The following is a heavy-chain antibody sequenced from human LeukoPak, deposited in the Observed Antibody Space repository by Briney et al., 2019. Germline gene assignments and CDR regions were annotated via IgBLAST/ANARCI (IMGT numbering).Heavy chain of an antibody. D-gene: IGHD2-15*01. J-gene: IGHJ3*02. CDR2: FDPEDGET. V-gene: IGHV1-24*01. Sequence: ASVKVSCKVSGYTLTEFSMHWVRQAPGKGLEWMGGFDPEDGETIYAQKFQGRVTMTEDTSTDTAYMELSSLRSEDTAVYYCATDSDCSGGSCYDAFDIWGQGTMVTVSS. CDR1: GYTLTEFS. CDR3: ATDSDCSGGSCYDAFDI.